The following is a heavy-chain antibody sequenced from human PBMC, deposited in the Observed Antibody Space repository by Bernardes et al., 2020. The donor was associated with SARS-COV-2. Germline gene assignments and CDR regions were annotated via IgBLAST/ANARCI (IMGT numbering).Heavy chain of an antibody. D-gene: IGHD6-13*01. V-gene: IGHV3-7*01. CDR1: GFTFSSYW. Sequence: GGSLRLSCAASGFTFSSYWMSWVRQAPGKGLEWVANIKGDGSQISSVDSVRGRFTISRDNARNLLYLQMNSLRAEDTAVYYCARDQEKSWYLSYYYYYMDVWGKGTTVTVSS. CDR3: ARDQEKSWYLSYYYYYMDV. J-gene: IGHJ6*03. CDR2: IKGDGSQI.